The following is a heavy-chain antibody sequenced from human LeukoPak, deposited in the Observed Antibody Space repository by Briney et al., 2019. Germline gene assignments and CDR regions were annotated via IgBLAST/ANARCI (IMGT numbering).Heavy chain of an antibody. CDR2: IYYSGST. D-gene: IGHD2-2*01. Sequence: SQTLSLTCTVSGGSISSGGYYWSWIRQHPGKGLEWIGYIYYSGSTYYNPSLKSRVTISVDTSKNQFSLKLSSVTAADTAVYYCARVRGPRGSTSCLGWFDPWGQGTLVTVSS. CDR3: ARVRGPRGSTSCLGWFDP. V-gene: IGHV4-31*03. J-gene: IGHJ5*02. CDR1: GGSISSGGYY.